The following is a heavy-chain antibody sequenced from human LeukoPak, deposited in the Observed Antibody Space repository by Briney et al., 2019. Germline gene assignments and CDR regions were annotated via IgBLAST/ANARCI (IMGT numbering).Heavy chain of an antibody. CDR1: GFTFSSYA. CDR2: ISYDGSNK. V-gene: IGHV3-30-3*01. D-gene: IGHD3-22*01. CDR3: ASTDSSGLLDY. J-gene: IGHJ4*02. Sequence: PGRSLRLSCAASGFTFSSYAMHWVRQAPGKGLEWVAVISYDGSNKYYADSVKGRFTISRDNSKNTLYLQMNSLRAEDTAVYYCASTDSSGLLDYWGQGTLVTVSS.